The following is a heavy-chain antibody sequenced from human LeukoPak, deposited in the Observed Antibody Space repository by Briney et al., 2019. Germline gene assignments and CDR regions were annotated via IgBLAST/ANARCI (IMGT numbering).Heavy chain of an antibody. CDR1: GTYT. CDR2: IVPLFCTA. J-gene: IGHJ4*02. CDR3: VREYDGSGSYSYFDY. D-gene: IGHD3-22*01. Sequence: SVTVSCKASGTYTINWVRQAPGQGLEWMGGIVPLFCTATYAQRFQDRLTITAGESTNTVYMELSSLTSDDTAVYYCVREYDGSGSYSYFDYWGQGTMVTVSP. V-gene: IGHV1-69*13.